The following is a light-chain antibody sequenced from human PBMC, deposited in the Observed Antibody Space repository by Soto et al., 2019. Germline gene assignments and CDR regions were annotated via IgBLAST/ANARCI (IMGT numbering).Light chain of an antibody. CDR2: KAS. CDR3: QQYNSYWT. V-gene: IGKV1-5*03. CDR1: QSISSW. Sequence: DIQMTQSPSTLSASVGDRVTITCRASQSISSWLAWYQQKPGKAPKLLIYKASSLESGVPSRISRSGSRTDFTLTISRLQHDDLSTYYCQQYNSYWTFGQGTKVEIK. J-gene: IGKJ1*01.